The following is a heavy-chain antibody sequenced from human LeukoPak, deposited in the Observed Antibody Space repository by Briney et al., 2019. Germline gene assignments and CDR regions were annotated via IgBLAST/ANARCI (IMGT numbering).Heavy chain of an antibody. J-gene: IGHJ4*02. V-gene: IGHV1-18*01. Sequence: SVKVSCKASGYAFTSYGISWVRQAPGQGLEWVGWISAYNGNTNYAQKLQGRVTMTTDTSTSIAYMELRSLRSDDTAVYYCARVDRVRGVIIKIFYWGQGTLVTVSS. D-gene: IGHD3-10*01. CDR3: ARVDRVRGVIIKIFY. CDR2: ISAYNGNT. CDR1: GYAFTSYG.